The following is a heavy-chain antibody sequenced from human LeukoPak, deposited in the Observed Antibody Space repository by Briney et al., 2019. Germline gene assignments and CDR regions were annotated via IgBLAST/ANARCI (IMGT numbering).Heavy chain of an antibody. CDR1: GGTFSSYA. J-gene: IGHJ5*02. CDR2: IIPIFGTA. CDR3: ARDSSGYSYNWFDP. Sequence: ASVKVSCKASGGTFSSYAISWMRQAPGQGLEWMGGIIPIFGTANYAQKFQGRVTITADESTSTAYMELSSLRSEDTAVYYCARDSSGYSYNWFDPWGQGTLVTVSS. V-gene: IGHV1-69*13. D-gene: IGHD3-22*01.